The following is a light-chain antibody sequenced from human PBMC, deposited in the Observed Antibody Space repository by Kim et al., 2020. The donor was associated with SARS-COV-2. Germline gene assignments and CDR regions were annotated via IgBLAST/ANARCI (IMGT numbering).Light chain of an antibody. V-gene: IGLV3-1*01. CDR1: KLGDKY. CDR3: QAWDSSTGVV. Sequence: VSPGQTASITCSGDKLGDKYACWYQQKPGQSPVLGIYQDSKRPSGIPERFSGSNSGNTATLTISGTQAMDEADYYCQAWDSSTGVVFGGGTQLTVL. J-gene: IGLJ2*01. CDR2: QDS.